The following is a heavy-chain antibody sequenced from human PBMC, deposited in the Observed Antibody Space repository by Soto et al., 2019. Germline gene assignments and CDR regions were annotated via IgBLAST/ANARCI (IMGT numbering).Heavy chain of an antibody. D-gene: IGHD1-7*01. J-gene: IGHJ4*02. CDR2: IIPILDIT. CDR3: ARPTSTGTTSGYYFDY. CDR1: GGTLIIYP. Sequence: SVKVSCQASGGTLIIYPISWVRQAPGQGLEWMGRIIPILDITDYAQRFQGRVTITADKSTSTAYMELSSLSSDDTAVYYCARPTSTGTTSGYYFDYWGQGTLVTVSS. V-gene: IGHV1-69*02.